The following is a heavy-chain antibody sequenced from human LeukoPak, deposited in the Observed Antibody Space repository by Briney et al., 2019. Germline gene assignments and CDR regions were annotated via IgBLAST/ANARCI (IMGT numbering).Heavy chain of an antibody. CDR1: GGSISSSSYY. D-gene: IGHD5-18*01. V-gene: IGHV4-39*01. J-gene: IGHJ4*02. CDR2: IYYSGST. Sequence: PSETLSLTCTVPGGSISSSSYYWGWTRQPPGKGLEWVGSIYYSGSTYYNPSLKSRVTISVDTSKNQFSLKLSSVTAADTAVYYCARPRGYSYGRFDYWGQGTLVTVSS. CDR3: ARPRGYSYGRFDY.